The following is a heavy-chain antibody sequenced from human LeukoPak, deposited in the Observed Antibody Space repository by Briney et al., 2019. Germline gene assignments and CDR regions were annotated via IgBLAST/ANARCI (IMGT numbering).Heavy chain of an antibody. CDR2: TYYRSKWYN. D-gene: IGHD3-16*02. J-gene: IGHJ6*02. CDR3: ARDRLLVITFGGVISTPYGMDV. V-gene: IGHV6-1*01. CDR1: GDSVSSNSAA. Sequence: SQTLSLTCAISGDSVSSNSAAWSWIRQSPSRGLEWLGRTYYRSKWYNDYAVSVKSRITINPDTSKNQFSLQLNSVTPEDTAVYYCARDRLLVITFGGVISTPYGMDVWGQGTTVTVSS.